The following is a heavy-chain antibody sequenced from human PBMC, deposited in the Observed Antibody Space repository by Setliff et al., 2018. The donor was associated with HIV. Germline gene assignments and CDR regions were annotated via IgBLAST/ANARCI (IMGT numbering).Heavy chain of an antibody. CDR1: GGSISTYY. CDR2: IFYSGST. CDR3: ARVGSESLPYTWDDEADTFDI. V-gene: IGHV4-59*08. J-gene: IGHJ3*02. D-gene: IGHD1-1*01. Sequence: SETLSLTCTVSGGSISTYYWSWIRQPPGKGLEWIGYIFYSGSTNYNPSLKSRVTISVDTSKNQFSLKLSSVTAADTAVYYCARVGSESLPYTWDDEADTFDIWGQGTMVTVS.